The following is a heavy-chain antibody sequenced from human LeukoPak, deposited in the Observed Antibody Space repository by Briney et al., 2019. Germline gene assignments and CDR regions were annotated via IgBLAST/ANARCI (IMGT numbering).Heavy chain of an antibody. CDR2: ISGSGGST. D-gene: IGHD3-16*01. V-gene: IGHV3-23*01. CDR3: AKDLRGWANWFDP. Sequence: GGSLRLSCAASGFTFSNYAMSWVRQAPGKGLEWVSVISGSGGSTYYADSVRGRFTISRDNSKNTLYLQMNSLRAEDTAVYYCAKDLRGWANWFDPWGQGTLVTVSS. CDR1: GFTFSNYA. J-gene: IGHJ5*02.